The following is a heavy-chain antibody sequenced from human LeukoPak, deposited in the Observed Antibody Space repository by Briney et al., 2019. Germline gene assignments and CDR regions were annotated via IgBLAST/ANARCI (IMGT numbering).Heavy chain of an antibody. CDR1: GYTFTSYY. CDR3: ARHYCSSTSCYPGDAFDI. CDR2: INPSGGST. J-gene: IGHJ3*02. D-gene: IGHD2-2*01. V-gene: IGHV1-46*01. Sequence: ASVKVSCKASGYTFTSYYMHWVRQAPGQGLEWMGIINPSGGSTSYAQKFQGRVTMPRDTSTSTVYMELSSLRSEDTAVYYCARHYCSSTSCYPGDAFDIWGQGTMVTVSS.